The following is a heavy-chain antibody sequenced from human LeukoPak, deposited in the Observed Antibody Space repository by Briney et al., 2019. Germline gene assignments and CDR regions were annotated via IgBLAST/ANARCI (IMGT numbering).Heavy chain of an antibody. D-gene: IGHD5-24*01. CDR2: IKQDGSEK. V-gene: IGHV3-7*02. CDR1: GFTFSTYW. CDR3: ASQRWLFDY. Sequence: GGSLILSCAASGFTFSTYWMSWVRQAPGKGLEWVANIKQDGSEKYYVDSVKGRFTISRDNAKNSLYLQMNSLRAEDTAVYYCASQRWLFDYWGQGTLVTVSS. J-gene: IGHJ4*02.